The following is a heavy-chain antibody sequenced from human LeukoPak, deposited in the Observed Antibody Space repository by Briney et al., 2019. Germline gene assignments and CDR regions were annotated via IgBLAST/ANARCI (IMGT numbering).Heavy chain of an antibody. CDR2: ISGSGDST. Sequence: PGGSLRLSCAASGFTFSNYAMSWVRQAPGKGLEWVSAISGSGDSTYYADSVKGRFTISRDNSKNTLYLQMNSLRTEDTAVYYCVKVMGYLVPGYPVDYWGQGTLVTVSS. D-gene: IGHD3-10*01. CDR3: VKVMGYLVPGYPVDY. J-gene: IGHJ4*02. V-gene: IGHV3-23*01. CDR1: GFTFSNYA.